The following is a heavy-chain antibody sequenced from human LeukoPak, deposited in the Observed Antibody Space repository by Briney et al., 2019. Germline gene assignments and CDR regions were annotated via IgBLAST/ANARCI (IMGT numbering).Heavy chain of an antibody. J-gene: IGHJ6*02. Sequence: GGSLRLSCAASGFTFSSYTMSWVRQAPGKGLEWVSYISSSSSYTNYADSVKGRFTISRGSAKNSLYLQMNSLRAEDTAVYYCARAPHYSNYGPYYHGMDVWGQGTTVTVSS. V-gene: IGHV3-21*05. CDR3: ARAPHYSNYGPYYHGMDV. D-gene: IGHD4-11*01. CDR1: GFTFSSYT. CDR2: ISSSSSYT.